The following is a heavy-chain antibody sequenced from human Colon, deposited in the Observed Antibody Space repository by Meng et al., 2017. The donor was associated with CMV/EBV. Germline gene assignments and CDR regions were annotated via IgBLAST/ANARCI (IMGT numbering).Heavy chain of an antibody. V-gene: IGHV1-2*02. J-gene: IGHJ4*02. Sequence: ASVKVSCKASGYTFTGYYMHWVRQAPGQGLEWMGWINPNSGGTNYAQKFQGRVTMTRDMSISTAYMELSRLRSDDTAVYYCARAPLVGATKVDYWGQGTLVTVSS. CDR1: GYTFTGYY. CDR3: ARAPLVGATKVDY. CDR2: INPNSGGT. D-gene: IGHD1-26*01.